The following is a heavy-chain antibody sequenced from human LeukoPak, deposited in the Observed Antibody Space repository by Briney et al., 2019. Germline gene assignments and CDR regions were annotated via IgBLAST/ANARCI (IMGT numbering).Heavy chain of an antibody. D-gene: IGHD3-10*01. V-gene: IGHV3-30*04. Sequence: GGSLRLSCAASGFTFSSYAMHWVRQAPGKGLEWVAVISYDGSNKYYADSVKGRFTISRDNSKNTLYLQMNSLRAEDTAVYYCARGGSGSYYTIFDYWGQGTLVTVSS. CDR2: ISYDGSNK. CDR1: GFTFSSYA. CDR3: ARGGSGSYYTIFDY. J-gene: IGHJ4*02.